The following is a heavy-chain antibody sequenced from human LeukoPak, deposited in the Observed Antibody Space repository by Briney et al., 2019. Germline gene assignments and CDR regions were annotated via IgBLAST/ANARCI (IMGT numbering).Heavy chain of an antibody. CDR2: ISSSSSYI. V-gene: IGHV3-21*04. Sequence: PGGSLRLSCAASGFTFSSYSMNWVRQAPGKGLEWVSSISSSSSYIYYADSVKGRFTISRDNAKNSLYLQMNSLRAEDTALYYCAKDISYYYGSEYYFDYWGRGTLVTVSS. J-gene: IGHJ4*02. D-gene: IGHD3-10*01. CDR3: AKDISYYYGSEYYFDY. CDR1: GFTFSSYS.